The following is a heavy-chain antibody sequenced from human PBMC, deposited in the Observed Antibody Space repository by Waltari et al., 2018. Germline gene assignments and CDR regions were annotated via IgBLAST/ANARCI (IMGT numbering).Heavy chain of an antibody. CDR2: IYYSGST. V-gene: IGHV4-59*01. J-gene: IGHJ6*03. CDR1: GGSISSYY. Sequence: QVQLQESGPGLVKPSETLSLTCTVSGGSISSYYWSWIRQPPGTGLEWIGYIYYSGSTNYNPSLKSRVTISVDTSKNQFSLKLSSVTAADTAVYYCARAAYCGGDCYSLVYYYYMDVWGKGTTVTVSS. CDR3: ARAAYCGGDCYSLVYYYYMDV. D-gene: IGHD2-21*01.